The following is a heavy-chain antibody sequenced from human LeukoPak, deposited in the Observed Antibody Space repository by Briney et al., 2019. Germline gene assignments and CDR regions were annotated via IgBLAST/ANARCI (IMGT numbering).Heavy chain of an antibody. D-gene: IGHD3-22*01. CDR2: IYSGGNT. V-gene: IGHV3-53*01. CDR1: GFTVSSNS. J-gene: IGHJ4*02. Sequence: GGSLRLSCTVSGFTVSSNSMSWVRQAPGKGLEWVSFIYSGGNTHYSDSVKGRFTISRDNSKNTLYLQMNSLRADDTAVYYCAKDLSRITMIVVVIPSFDYWGQGTLVTVSS. CDR3: AKDLSRITMIVVVIPSFDY.